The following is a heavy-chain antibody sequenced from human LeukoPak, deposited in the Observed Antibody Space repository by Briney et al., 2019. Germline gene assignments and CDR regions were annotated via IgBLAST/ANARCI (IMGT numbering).Heavy chain of an antibody. J-gene: IGHJ5*02. V-gene: IGHV1-69*04. CDR2: IIPILGIA. CDR3: ARREHRRDGYNYYWFDP. D-gene: IGHD5-12*01. Sequence: SVRVSCKASGGTFSSYAISWVRQAPGQGLEWMGRIIPILGIANYAQKFQGRVTITADKSTSTAYMELSSLRSEDTAVYYCARREHRRDGYNYYWFDPWGQGTLVTVSS. CDR1: GGTFSSYA.